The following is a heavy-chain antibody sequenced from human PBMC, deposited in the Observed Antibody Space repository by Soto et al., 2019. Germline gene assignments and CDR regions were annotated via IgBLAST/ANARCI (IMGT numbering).Heavy chain of an antibody. CDR2: ISSSSSYI. J-gene: IGHJ3*02. CDR3: ARDLKNDAFDI. CDR1: GFTFSSYS. V-gene: IGHV3-21*01. Sequence: EVQLVESGGGLVKPGGSLRLSCAASGFTFSSYSMNWVRQAPGKGLEWVSSISSSSSYIYYADSVKGRFTISRDNAKNSLYLQMNSLRAEYTAVYYCARDLKNDAFDIWGQGTMVTVSS.